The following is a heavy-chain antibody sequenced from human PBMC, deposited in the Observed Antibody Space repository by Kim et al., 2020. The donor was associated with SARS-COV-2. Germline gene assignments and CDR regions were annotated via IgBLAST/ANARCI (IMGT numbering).Heavy chain of an antibody. CDR2: INTNTGNP. CDR1: GYTFTSYA. CDR3: ARGVMVRGVMRWFDP. V-gene: IGHV7-4-1*02. Sequence: ASVKVSCKASGYTFTSYAMNWVRQAPGQGLEWMGWINTNTGNPTYAQGFTGRFVFSLDTSVSTAYLQISSLKAEDTAVYYCARGVMVRGVMRWFDPWGQGTLVTVSS. J-gene: IGHJ5*02. D-gene: IGHD3-10*01.